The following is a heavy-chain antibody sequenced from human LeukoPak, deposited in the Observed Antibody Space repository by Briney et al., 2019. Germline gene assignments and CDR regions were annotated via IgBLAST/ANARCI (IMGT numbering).Heavy chain of an antibody. CDR2: INHSGST. CDR3: ARGFSSGWYPYYYYGMDV. V-gene: IGHV4-34*01. CDR1: GGSFSGYY. D-gene: IGHD6-19*01. Sequence: SETLSLTCAVYGGSFSGYYWSWIPQPPGEGLEWIGEINHSGSTNYNPSLKSRVTISVDTSKNQFSLKLSSVTAADTDVYYCARGFSSGWYPYYYYGMDVWGQGTTVTVSS. J-gene: IGHJ6*02.